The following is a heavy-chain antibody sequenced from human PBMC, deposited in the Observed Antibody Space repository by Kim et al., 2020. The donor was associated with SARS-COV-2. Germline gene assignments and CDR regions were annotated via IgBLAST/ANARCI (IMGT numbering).Heavy chain of an antibody. D-gene: IGHD2-2*01. CDR3: SRDSRSSTADS. CDR1: GFTFSDYW. J-gene: IGHJ5*01. Sequence: GGSLRLSCAASGFTFSDYWMNWVRQAPGKGLEWVGNIKPDGSDKYYVDSVKGRFTISRDNAKNSLYLQMNSLRAEDTAMYYCSRDSRSSTADSWGQGTLV. CDR2: IKPDGSDK. V-gene: IGHV3-7*01.